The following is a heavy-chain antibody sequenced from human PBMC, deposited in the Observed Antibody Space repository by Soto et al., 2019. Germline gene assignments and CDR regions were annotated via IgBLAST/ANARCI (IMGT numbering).Heavy chain of an antibody. V-gene: IGHV3-30*03. CDR3: ARKGGELLLLFDY. CDR2: ISYDGSNK. Sequence: PGGSLRLSCAASGFTFSSYGMHWVRQAPGKGLEWVAVISYDGSNKYYADSVKGRFTISRDNSKNTLYLQMNSLRSEDTAVYYCARKGGELLLLFDYWGQGTLVTVSS. D-gene: IGHD1-26*01. CDR1: GFTFSSYG. J-gene: IGHJ4*02.